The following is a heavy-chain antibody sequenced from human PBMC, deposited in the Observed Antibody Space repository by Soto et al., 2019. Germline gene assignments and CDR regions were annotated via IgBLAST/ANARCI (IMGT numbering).Heavy chain of an antibody. CDR2: IIPIFGTA. D-gene: IGHD5-12*01. Sequence: ASVKVSCKASGGTFSSYAISWVRQAPGQGLEWMGGIIPIFGTANYAQKFQGRVTITADESTSTAYMELSSLRSEDTAVYYCARHVDKFQYNWFEPWGQGTLVTVSS. J-gene: IGHJ5*02. CDR1: GGTFSSYA. CDR3: ARHVDKFQYNWFEP. V-gene: IGHV1-69*13.